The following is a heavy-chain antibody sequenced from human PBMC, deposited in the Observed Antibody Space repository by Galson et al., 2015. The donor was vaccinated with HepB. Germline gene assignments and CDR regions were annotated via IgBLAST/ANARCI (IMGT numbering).Heavy chain of an antibody. CDR1: GFTFDDYA. Sequence: SLRLSCAASGFTFDDYAMHWVRQAPGKGLEWVSGISWNSGSIGYADSVKGRFTISRDNAKNSLYLQMNSLRAEDTALYYCAKRGGSYSFDYWGQGTLVTVSS. CDR3: AKRGGSYSFDY. CDR2: ISWNSGSI. V-gene: IGHV3-9*01. D-gene: IGHD1-26*01. J-gene: IGHJ4*02.